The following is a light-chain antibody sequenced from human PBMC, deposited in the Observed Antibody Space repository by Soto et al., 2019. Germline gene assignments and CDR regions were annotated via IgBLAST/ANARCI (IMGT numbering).Light chain of an antibody. CDR2: EVS. J-gene: IGLJ1*01. Sequence: QSALTQPASVSGSPGQSITISCTGTSSDVGAYNYVSWYQQQSGKAPKLMIHEVSNRPSGVSNRFSGSKSGNTASLTISGLQAEDEADYYCCSYSTSNTHNYVFGTGTKLTVL. V-gene: IGLV2-14*01. CDR3: CSYSTSNTHNYV. CDR1: SSDVGAYNY.